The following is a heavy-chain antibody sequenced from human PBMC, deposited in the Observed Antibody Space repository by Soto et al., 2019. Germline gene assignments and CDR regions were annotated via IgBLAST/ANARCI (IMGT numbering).Heavy chain of an antibody. V-gene: IGHV3-53*01. CDR2: IYSGGST. CDR3: ASDRVERGSPEYFQR. J-gene: IGHJ1*01. CDR1: GFTVSSNY. D-gene: IGHD2-15*01. Sequence: EVQLVESGGGLIQPGGSLRLSCAASGFTVSSNYMSWVRQAPGKGLEWVSVIYSGGSTYYADSVKGRFTISRDNSKNTLYLHMNSLRAEDTAVYHCASDRVERGSPEYFQRWGQGTRVTVSS.